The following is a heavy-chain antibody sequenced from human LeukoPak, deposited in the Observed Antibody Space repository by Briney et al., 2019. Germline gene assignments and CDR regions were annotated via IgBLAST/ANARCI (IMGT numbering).Heavy chain of an antibody. V-gene: IGHV4-34*01. J-gene: IGHJ3*02. Sequence: SETLSLTCAVYGGSFSGYYWSWIRQPPGKGLEWIGEINHSGSTNYNPSLKSRVTISVDTSKNQFSLKLSSVTAADTAVYYCARDLPLIYDFWSSHAFDIWGQGTMVTVSS. D-gene: IGHD3-3*01. CDR1: GGSFSGYY. CDR3: ARDLPLIYDFWSSHAFDI. CDR2: INHSGST.